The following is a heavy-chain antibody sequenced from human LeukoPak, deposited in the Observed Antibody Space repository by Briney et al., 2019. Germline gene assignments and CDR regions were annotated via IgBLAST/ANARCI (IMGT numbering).Heavy chain of an antibody. Sequence: GSSVKVSCKSSGGTFSSYAISWVRQAPGQGLEWMGRIIPIFGTANYAQKFQGRVTITTDESTSTAYMELSSLRSADTAVYYCARDKGSSGPDYWGQGTLVTVSS. V-gene: IGHV1-69*05. D-gene: IGHD6-19*01. CDR1: GGTFSSYA. CDR3: ARDKGSSGPDY. J-gene: IGHJ4*02. CDR2: IIPIFGTA.